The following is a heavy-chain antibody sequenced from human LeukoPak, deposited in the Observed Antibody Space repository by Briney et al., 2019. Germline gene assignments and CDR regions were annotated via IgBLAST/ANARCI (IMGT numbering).Heavy chain of an antibody. Sequence: SETLSLTCTVSGGSISSGDYYWSWIRQPPGKGLEWIGYIYYSGSTDYNPSLKSRVTISVDTSKNQFSLRLSSVTAADTAVYYCARGHKFDPWGQGTLVTDSS. V-gene: IGHV4-30-4*01. J-gene: IGHJ5*02. CDR2: IYYSGST. CDR3: ARGHKFDP. CDR1: GGSISSGDYY.